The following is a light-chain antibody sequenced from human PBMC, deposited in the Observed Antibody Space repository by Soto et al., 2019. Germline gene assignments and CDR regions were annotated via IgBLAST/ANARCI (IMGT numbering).Light chain of an antibody. CDR3: CSYAGTYSYV. CDR1: SSDVGAYNY. Sequence: ALTQPRSVSGSPGQSVTISCTGTSSDVGAYNYVSWYQQHPGKAPKFMIYDVSKRPSGVPDRFSGSKSGNTASLTISGLQAEDEADYYCCSYAGTYSYVFGTGTKVTVL. J-gene: IGLJ1*01. V-gene: IGLV2-11*01. CDR2: DVS.